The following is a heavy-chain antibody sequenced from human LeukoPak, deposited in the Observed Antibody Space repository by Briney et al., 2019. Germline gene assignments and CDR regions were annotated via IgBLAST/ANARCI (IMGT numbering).Heavy chain of an antibody. CDR3: TRDTGTTGEVKFDP. Sequence: SETLSLTCTVSGDSISSYYWSWIRQPPGKGLEWIGYIYYSGSTNYNPSLKSRVTMSVDRSKNQFSLKLTSVTAADTAVYYCTRDTGTTGEVKFDPWGQGTLVTVSS. V-gene: IGHV4-59*01. CDR1: GDSISSYY. D-gene: IGHD4-17*01. CDR2: IYYSGST. J-gene: IGHJ5*02.